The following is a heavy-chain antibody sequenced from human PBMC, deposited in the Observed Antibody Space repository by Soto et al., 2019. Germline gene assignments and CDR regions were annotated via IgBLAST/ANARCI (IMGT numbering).Heavy chain of an antibody. CDR2: ISHTGSP. Sequence: LQLQESGPGLVKPSETLSLTCTVSGGSISNSDYFWSWMRQPPGKGLEWVGTISHTGSPRYNPSLKSRVTISVDTSKNKFSLRLPSVTAEDTAVFYCASQLESTTYFDYWGRGTLVTVSS. CDR1: GGSISNSDYF. V-gene: IGHV4-39*01. D-gene: IGHD1-1*01. CDR3: ASQLESTTYFDY. J-gene: IGHJ4*02.